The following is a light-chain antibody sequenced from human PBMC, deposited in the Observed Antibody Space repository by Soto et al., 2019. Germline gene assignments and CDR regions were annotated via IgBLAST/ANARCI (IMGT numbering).Light chain of an antibody. J-gene: IGKJ5*01. Sequence: EIVLTQSPGTLSLSPGESATLSCRASLSVSSSYLAWYQQKPGQAPRLLIYGASSRATGIPDRFSGSGSGTDFTLTISRLEPEDFAVYYCQQYDSSPITFGQGTRLEIK. CDR2: GAS. CDR3: QQYDSSPIT. CDR1: LSVSSSY. V-gene: IGKV3-20*01.